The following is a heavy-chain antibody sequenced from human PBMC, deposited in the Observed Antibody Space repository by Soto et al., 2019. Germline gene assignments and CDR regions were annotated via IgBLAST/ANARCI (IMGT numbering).Heavy chain of an antibody. J-gene: IGHJ3*02. CDR2: ISYDGSNK. V-gene: IGHV3-30-3*01. CDR3: ARDGLYAFDI. CDR1: GFTFSSYA. Sequence: LRLSWAASGFTFSSYAMHWVRQAPGKGLEWVAVISYDGSNKYYADSVKGRFTISRDNSKNTLYLQMNSLRAEDTAVYYCARDGLYAFDIWGQGTMVTVSS.